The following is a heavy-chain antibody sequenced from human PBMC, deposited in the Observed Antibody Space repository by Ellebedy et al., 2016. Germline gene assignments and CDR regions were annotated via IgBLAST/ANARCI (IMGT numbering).Heavy chain of an antibody. CDR2: INLRIGIGTR. J-gene: IGHJ4*02. V-gene: IGHV1-2*02. CDR3: ARGGRTTGTTRSLEY. Sequence: ASVKVSCXASGYTFTDDSMHWVRQAPGQGLEWMGCINLRIGIGTRHYAQKFRDRVTMTSDASISTAFMELSRLTSDDTAVYYCARGGRTTGTTRSLEYWGQGTLVTVSS. CDR1: GYTFTDDS. D-gene: IGHD1-1*01.